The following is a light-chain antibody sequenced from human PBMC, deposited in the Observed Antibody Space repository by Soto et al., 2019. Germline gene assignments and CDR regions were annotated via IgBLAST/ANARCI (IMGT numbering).Light chain of an antibody. CDR3: QQYGTSPLT. J-gene: IGKJ4*01. CDR1: QYVGSR. V-gene: IGKV3-20*01. Sequence: IVVTHSPATLSVSPGETATLSFRASQYVGSRLAWYQHKPGQAPRLLIYGASSRATGIPHRFSGSGSGTDFTLTISRLEPEDFAVYCCQQYGTSPLTFGGGTKVDIK. CDR2: GAS.